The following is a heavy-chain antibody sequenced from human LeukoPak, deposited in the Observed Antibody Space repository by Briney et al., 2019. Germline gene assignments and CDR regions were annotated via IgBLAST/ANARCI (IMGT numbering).Heavy chain of an antibody. D-gene: IGHD3-3*01. V-gene: IGHV3-33*01. CDR1: GFTFSSYG. CDR2: IWYDGSNK. Sequence: HPGGSLRLSCAASGFTFSSYGMHWVRQAPGKGLEWVAVIWYDGSNKYYADSVKGRFTISRDNSKNTLYLQMNSLRAEDTAVYYCARGPYYDFWSGYYPYPLPAFDIWGQGTMVTVSS. CDR3: ARGPYYDFWSGYYPYPLPAFDI. J-gene: IGHJ3*02.